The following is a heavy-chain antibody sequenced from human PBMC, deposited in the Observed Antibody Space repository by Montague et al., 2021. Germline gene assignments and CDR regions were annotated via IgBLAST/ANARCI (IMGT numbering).Heavy chain of an antibody. CDR3: AKHYYFVLGTSYKGFDP. J-gene: IGHJ5*02. Sequence: SETLSLTCTVSSGSIFHAHWSWVRQPPGKGLEWLGSMFYGGATSNNPSLKSRVTMSIDTSTNQFSLKLSFVTAADTAVYYCAKHYYFVLGTSYKGFDPWGQGILVTVSS. CDR2: MFYGGAT. D-gene: IGHD3-10*01. CDR1: SGSIFHAH. V-gene: IGHV4-59*08.